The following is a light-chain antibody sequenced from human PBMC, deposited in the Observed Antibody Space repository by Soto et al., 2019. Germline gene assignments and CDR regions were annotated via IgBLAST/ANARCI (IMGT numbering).Light chain of an antibody. CDR3: QLYGSSPRT. J-gene: IGKJ1*01. Sequence: VLTQSPGTLSLAPGERATLSCRASQTVSSNYLAWYQQQPGQSPRLLIYGASSRATGIPDRFSGSGSGTDFTLTISRLEPEAFAVYFCQLYGSSPRTFGRGTKVDIK. CDR1: QTVSSNY. V-gene: IGKV3-20*01. CDR2: GAS.